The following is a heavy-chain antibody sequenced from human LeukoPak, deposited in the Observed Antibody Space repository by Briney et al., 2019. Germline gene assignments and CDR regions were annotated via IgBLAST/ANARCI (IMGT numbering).Heavy chain of an antibody. CDR3: ATDLDCTNGVCQAY. Sequence: ASVKVSCKVSGYTLTELSMHWVRQAPGKGIEWMGGFDPEDGETIYAQKFQGRVTMTEDTSTDTAYMELSSLRSEDTAVYYCATDLDCTNGVCQAYWGQGTLVTVSS. D-gene: IGHD2-8*01. CDR1: GYTLTELS. CDR2: FDPEDGET. V-gene: IGHV1-24*01. J-gene: IGHJ4*02.